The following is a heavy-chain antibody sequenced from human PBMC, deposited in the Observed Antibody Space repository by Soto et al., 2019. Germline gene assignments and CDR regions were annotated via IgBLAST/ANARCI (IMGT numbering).Heavy chain of an antibody. J-gene: IGHJ4*02. V-gene: IGHV4-39*01. CDR1: GGSISSSSYY. CDR2: IYYSGST. CDR3: ARHGVGSVGGIADY. D-gene: IGHD3-16*01. Sequence: QLQLQESGPGLVKPSETLSLTCTVSGGSISSSSYYWGWIRQPPGKGLEWIGSIYYSGSTYYNPSLKSRVTISVDTSKNQFSLKLSSVTAADTAVYYCARHGVGSVGGIADYWGQGTLVTVSS.